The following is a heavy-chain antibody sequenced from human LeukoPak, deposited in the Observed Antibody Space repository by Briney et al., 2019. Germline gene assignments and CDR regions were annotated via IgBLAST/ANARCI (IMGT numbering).Heavy chain of an antibody. Sequence: GGSLRLSCAASGFTFSSYAMSWVRQAPGKGLEWVAVISYDGSNKYYADSVKGRFTISRDNSKNTLYLQMNSLRAEDTAVYYCARDRGYPGYFDYWGQGTLVTVSS. V-gene: IGHV3-30-3*01. CDR2: ISYDGSNK. J-gene: IGHJ4*02. D-gene: IGHD5-12*01. CDR3: ARDRGYPGYFDY. CDR1: GFTFSSYA.